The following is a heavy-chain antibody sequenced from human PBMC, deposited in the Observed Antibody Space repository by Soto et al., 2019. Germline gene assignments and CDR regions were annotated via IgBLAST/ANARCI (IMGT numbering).Heavy chain of an antibody. CDR1: GGSISSYY. CDR2: IYTSGST. D-gene: IGHD6-6*01. Sequence: SETLSLTCTVSGGSISSYYWSWIRQPAGKGLEWIGRIYTSGSTNYNPSLKSRVTMSVDTSKNQFSLKLSSVTAADTAVYYCARAGGFKSYLAARGGYFDYWGQGTLVTVSS. CDR3: ARAGGFKSYLAARGGYFDY. V-gene: IGHV4-4*07. J-gene: IGHJ4*02.